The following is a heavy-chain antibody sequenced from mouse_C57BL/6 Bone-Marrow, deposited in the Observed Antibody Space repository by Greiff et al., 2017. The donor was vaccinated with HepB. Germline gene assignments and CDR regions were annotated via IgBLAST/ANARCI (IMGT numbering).Heavy chain of an antibody. V-gene: IGHV5-4*01. CDR3: ARDRGYVYAHYFDC. Sequence: EVKLVESGGGLVKPGGSLKLSCAASGFTFSSYAMSWVRQTPETRLEWVATISDGGSYTYYPDNVKGRFTISRDNAKNNLYLQMSTLKSEDTAMYYCARDRGYVYAHYFDCWGHGTTLSFSS. D-gene: IGHD2-10*02. J-gene: IGHJ2*01. CDR1: GFTFSSYA. CDR2: ISDGGSYT.